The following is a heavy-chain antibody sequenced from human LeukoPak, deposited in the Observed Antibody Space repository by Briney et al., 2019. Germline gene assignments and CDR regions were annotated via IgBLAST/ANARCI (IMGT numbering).Heavy chain of an antibody. CDR2: ISGSGGST. D-gene: IGHD5-18*01. CDR3: AKDHGEYSQSPGAFDI. Sequence: GGSLRLSCAASGFTFSSYAMSWVRQAPGKGLEWVSAISGSGGSTYYADSVKGRFTISRDNSKNTLYLQMNSLRAEDTAVYYCAKDHGEYSQSPGAFDIWGQGTMVTVSS. J-gene: IGHJ3*02. V-gene: IGHV3-23*01. CDR1: GFTFSSYA.